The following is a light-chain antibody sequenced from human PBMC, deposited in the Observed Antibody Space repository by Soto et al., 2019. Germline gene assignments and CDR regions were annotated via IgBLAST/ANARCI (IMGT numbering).Light chain of an antibody. V-gene: IGKV3-20*01. J-gene: IGKJ1*01. CDR2: GAS. Sequence: EIVLTQSPGTLSMSPGERATLSCRGSQAVSSSLLAWYQHKPGQAPRLVIYGASSRATGIPDRFSGSGSGTDFTLTISRLEPEDFAVYYCQQGGASLWTFGLGTKVEIK. CDR3: QQGGASLWT. CDR1: QAVSSSL.